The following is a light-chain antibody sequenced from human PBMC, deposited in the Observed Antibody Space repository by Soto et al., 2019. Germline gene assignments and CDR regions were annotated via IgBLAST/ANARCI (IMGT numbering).Light chain of an antibody. CDR3: QHSYSTLGT. V-gene: IGKV1-39*01. J-gene: IGKJ2*01. CDR1: HSINNY. Sequence: IQMTQSPSSLSASVGDRVIITCRSDHSINNYLNWYQQRPGKVPNLLIYAAATLQSGVPSRFSGSGSGRVFTLTNNSLQPEDFASYYCQHSYSTLGTFGRGTRVEI. CDR2: AAA.